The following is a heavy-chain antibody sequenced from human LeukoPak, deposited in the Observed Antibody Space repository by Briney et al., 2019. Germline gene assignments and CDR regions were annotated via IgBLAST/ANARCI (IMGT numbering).Heavy chain of an antibody. J-gene: IGHJ4*02. Sequence: PGGSLRLSCAASGFTFSSYGMSWVRQAPGKGLEWVSTISGSGGSTYYADSVKGRFTISRDNSKNTLYLQMNSLRAEDTAVYYCAKSPSLIQLWFPFDYWGQGTLVTVSS. D-gene: IGHD5-18*01. V-gene: IGHV3-23*01. CDR1: GFTFSSYG. CDR3: AKSPSLIQLWFPFDY. CDR2: ISGSGGST.